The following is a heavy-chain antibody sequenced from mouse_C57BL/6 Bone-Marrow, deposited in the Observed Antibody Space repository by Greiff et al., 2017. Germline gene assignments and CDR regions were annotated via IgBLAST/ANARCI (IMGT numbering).Heavy chain of an antibody. CDR2: IHPNSGST. CDR3: ASDYGNWFAY. J-gene: IGHJ3*01. D-gene: IGHD2-1*01. CDR1: GYTFTSYW. Sequence: QVHVKQPGAELVKPGASVKLSCKASGYTFTSYWMHWVKQRPGQGLEWIGMIHPNSGSTNYNEKFKSKATLTVDKPSSTAYMQLSSLTSEDSAVYYWASDYGNWFAYWGRGTVVTVTA. V-gene: IGHV1-64*01.